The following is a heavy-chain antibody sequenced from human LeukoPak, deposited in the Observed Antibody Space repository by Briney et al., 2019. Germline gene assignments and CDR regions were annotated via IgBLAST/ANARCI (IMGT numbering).Heavy chain of an antibody. Sequence: ASVKVSCKASGYIFTNYGISWVRQAPGQGLEWMGWISAYNGNTNYAQKLQGRVTMTTDTSTSTAYMELRSLRYDDTAVYYCARAPYYYDNTGYYAFDIWGQGTMVTVSS. V-gene: IGHV1-18*01. CDR2: ISAYNGNT. CDR1: GYIFTNYG. D-gene: IGHD3-22*01. J-gene: IGHJ3*02. CDR3: ARAPYYYDNTGYYAFDI.